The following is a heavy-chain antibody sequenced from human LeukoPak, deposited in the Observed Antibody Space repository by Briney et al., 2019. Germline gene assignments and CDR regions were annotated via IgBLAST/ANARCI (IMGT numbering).Heavy chain of an antibody. V-gene: IGHV3-48*04. CDR2: INSGSTI. D-gene: IGHD3-16*01. CDR1: GFTFSTYT. Sequence: GGSLRLSCAASGFTFSTYTMNWVRQTPGKGLEWVSYINSGSTIYQADSVKGRFTISRDNAKNSLFLQMDSLRGEDTAVYYCARDQGGVGYWGQGTLVTVSS. J-gene: IGHJ4*02. CDR3: ARDQGGVGY.